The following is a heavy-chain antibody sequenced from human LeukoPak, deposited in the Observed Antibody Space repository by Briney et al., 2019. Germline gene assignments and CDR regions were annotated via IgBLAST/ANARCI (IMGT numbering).Heavy chain of an antibody. J-gene: IGHJ4*02. CDR3: ARITGTTGDY. Sequence: PGGSLRLSCAASGFTFSSYSMSWVRQAPGKGLEWVSYISSSSSTIYYADSVKGRFTISRDNAKNSPYLQMNSLRAEDTAVYYCARITGTTGDYWGQGTLVTVSS. CDR2: ISSSSSTI. CDR1: GFTFSSYS. V-gene: IGHV3-48*01. D-gene: IGHD1-7*01.